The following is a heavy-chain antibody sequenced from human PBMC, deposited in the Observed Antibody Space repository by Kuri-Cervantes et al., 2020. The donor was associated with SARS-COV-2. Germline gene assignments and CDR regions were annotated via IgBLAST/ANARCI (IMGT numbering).Heavy chain of an antibody. D-gene: IGHD6-6*01. J-gene: IGHJ4*02. CDR2: INPNSGGT. V-gene: IGHV1-2*04. CDR1: GYTFTGYY. Sequence: ASVKVSCKASGYTFTGYYMHWVRQAPGQGLEWMGWINPNSGGTNYAQKFQGWVTMTRDTSISTVYMELSRLRSDDTAVYYCARGSFEFSISSLVSFFFDYWGQGNLVTVSS. CDR3: ARGSFEFSISSLVSFFFDY.